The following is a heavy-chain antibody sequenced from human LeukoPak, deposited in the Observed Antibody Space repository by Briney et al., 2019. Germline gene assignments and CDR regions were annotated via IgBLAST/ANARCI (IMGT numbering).Heavy chain of an antibody. Sequence: GGSLRLSCAASGFTFSSYWMSWVRQAPGKGLEWVSFIWADGSKKYYAGSVKGRFTASRDNSKNTVYLQMDSLRVEDTAIYYCARDKGKIALDHWGQGTLITVSS. J-gene: IGHJ4*02. CDR3: ARDKGKIALDH. CDR1: GFTFSSYW. V-gene: IGHV3-33*08. CDR2: IWADGSKK.